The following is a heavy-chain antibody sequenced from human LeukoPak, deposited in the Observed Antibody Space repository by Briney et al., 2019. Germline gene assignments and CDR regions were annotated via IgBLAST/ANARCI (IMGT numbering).Heavy chain of an antibody. D-gene: IGHD6-6*01. CDR3: ARGRVRSSSRLGGRSNAPSGYYYYYMDV. J-gene: IGHJ6*03. V-gene: IGHV4-34*01. CDR1: GGSFSGYY. CDR2: INHSGST. Sequence: SETLSLTCAVYGGSFSGYYWSWIRQPPGKGLEWIWEINHSGSTNYNPSLKSRVTISVDTSKNQFSLKLSSVTAADTAVYYCARGRVRSSSRLGGRSNAPSGYYYYYMDVWGKGTTVTVSS.